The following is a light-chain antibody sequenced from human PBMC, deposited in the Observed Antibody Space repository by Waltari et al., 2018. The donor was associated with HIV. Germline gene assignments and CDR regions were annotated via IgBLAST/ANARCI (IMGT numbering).Light chain of an antibody. CDR3: QVWDRPSDQWV. CDR1: NIGNKG. V-gene: IGLV3-21*01. Sequence: YVLTQPPSVSVAPGAMARLTCGGNNIGNKGVHWYQVKSGQAPLLVIFDNVDRPSRITSRFSASISGFTATLAISRVEPGDEAVYYCQVWDRPSDQWVFGGGTTLIV. CDR2: DNV. J-gene: IGLJ3*02.